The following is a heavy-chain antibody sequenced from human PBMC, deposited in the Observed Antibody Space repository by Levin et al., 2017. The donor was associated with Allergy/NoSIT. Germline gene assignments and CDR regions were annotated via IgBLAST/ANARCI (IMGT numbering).Heavy chain of an antibody. V-gene: IGHV4-39*02. CDR3: ARVAGYSYGYYFDY. CDR1: GGSIISTNYY. J-gene: IGHJ4*02. D-gene: IGHD5-18*01. CDR2: IYYTGSS. Sequence: KASETLSLTCTVSGGSIISTNYYWGWIRQPPGKGLEWIGSIYYTGSSHYNPSLQSRVTISVDTSKDHFSLNLSSVTAADTAVYYCARVAGYSYGYYFDYWGPGTLVTVSS.